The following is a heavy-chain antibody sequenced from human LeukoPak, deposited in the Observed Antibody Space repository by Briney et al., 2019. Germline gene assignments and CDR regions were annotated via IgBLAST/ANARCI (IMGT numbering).Heavy chain of an antibody. V-gene: IGHV1-8*02. Sequence: AASVKVSCTASGGTFSSYAISWVRQATGQGLERMGWVNSKSGNRGYAQTFQGRVTMTRDTSISTAYMELSGLTSEDTAVYYCARGRRPYGDYEAPDYWGQGTLVTVSS. D-gene: IGHD4-17*01. CDR1: GGTFSSYA. CDR3: ARGRRPYGDYEAPDY. J-gene: IGHJ4*02. CDR2: VNSKSGNR.